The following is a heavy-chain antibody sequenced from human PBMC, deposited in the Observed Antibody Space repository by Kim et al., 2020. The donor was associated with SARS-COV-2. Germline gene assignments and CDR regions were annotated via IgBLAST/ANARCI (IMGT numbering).Heavy chain of an antibody. CDR1: GGSFSGYY. Sequence: SETLSLTCAVYGGSFSGYYWSWIRQPPGKGLEWIGEINHSGSTNYNPSLKSRVTISVDTSKNQFSLKLSSVTAADTAVYYCAVESGYDSRRVSYYYYGMDVWGQKTTVTVSS. V-gene: IGHV4-34*01. D-gene: IGHD5-12*01. CDR3: AVESGYDSRRVSYYYYGMDV. J-gene: IGHJ6*02. CDR2: INHSGST.